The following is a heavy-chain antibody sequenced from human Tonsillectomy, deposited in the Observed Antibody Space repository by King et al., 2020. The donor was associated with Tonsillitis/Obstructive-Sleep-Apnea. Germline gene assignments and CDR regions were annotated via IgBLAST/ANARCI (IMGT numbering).Heavy chain of an antibody. V-gene: IGHV3-23*04. Sequence: VQLVESGGGFVQPGGSLRLSCAASGFTFSSYAMSWVRQDPGKGLDVVSAISGSGGRTYYADSGKGRFTISRDNSKNTLYLQMNSLRAEDTAIYYCAKDRLGDFGVVIPDYWGQGTLVTVSS. J-gene: IGHJ4*02. CDR1: GFTFSSYA. CDR2: ISGSGGRT. CDR3: AKDRLGDFGVVIPDY. D-gene: IGHD3-3*01.